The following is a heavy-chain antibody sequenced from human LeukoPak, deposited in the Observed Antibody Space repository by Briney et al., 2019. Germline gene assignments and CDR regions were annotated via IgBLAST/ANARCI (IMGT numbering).Heavy chain of an antibody. J-gene: IGHJ4*02. Sequence: ASVKLSCKASGYTFTVYYMHCVRQAPGQGLEWMGWINPNSGGTNYAQKFQGRVTMTRDTSISTAFMELSRLRSDDTAVYYCAREGAGDGYNFGFDYWGQGTLVTVSS. CDR3: AREGAGDGYNFGFDY. D-gene: IGHD5-24*01. CDR1: GYTFTVYY. CDR2: INPNSGGT. V-gene: IGHV1-2*02.